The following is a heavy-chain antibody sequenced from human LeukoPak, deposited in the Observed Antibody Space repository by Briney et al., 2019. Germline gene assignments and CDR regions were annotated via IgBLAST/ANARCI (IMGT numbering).Heavy chain of an antibody. CDR1: GGSISSGGYY. Sequence: SSQNLSLTCTVSGGSISSGGYYWSWIRQHPGKGLEWIGYIYYSGSTYYNPSLKSRVTISVDTSKNQFSLKLSSVTAADTAVYYCARADEGPHSYGDALFDYWGQGTLVTVSS. J-gene: IGHJ4*02. CDR2: IYYSGST. CDR3: ARADEGPHSYGDALFDY. D-gene: IGHD4-17*01. V-gene: IGHV4-31*03.